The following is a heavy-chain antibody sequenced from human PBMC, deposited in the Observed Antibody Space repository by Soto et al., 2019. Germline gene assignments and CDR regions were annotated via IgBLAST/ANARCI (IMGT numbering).Heavy chain of an antibody. D-gene: IGHD3-22*01. CDR1: GFTFSSYW. V-gene: IGHV3-74*01. Sequence: GGSLRLSCTASGFTFSSYWMHWVRQAPGKGLVWVSRINSDGSSTSYADSVKGRFTISRDNAKNTLYLQMNSLRAEDTAVYYCARGPRMNANPYYDSSGYPDYWGQGTLVTVSS. CDR2: INSDGSST. J-gene: IGHJ4*02. CDR3: ARGPRMNANPYYDSSGYPDY.